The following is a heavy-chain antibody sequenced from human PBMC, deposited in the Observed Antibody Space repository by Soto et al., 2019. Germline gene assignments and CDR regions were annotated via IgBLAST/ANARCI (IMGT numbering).Heavy chain of an antibody. CDR3: ARSIAAAGRIAWGTEKYYYYYGMDV. Sequence: ASVKVSCKASGYTFTGYYMHWVRQAPGQGLEWMGWINPNSGGTNYAQKFQGRVTMTRDTSISTAYMELSRLRSDDTAVYYCARSIAAAGRIAWGTEKYYYYYGMDVWGQGNTVTVSS. D-gene: IGHD6-13*01. V-gene: IGHV1-2*02. J-gene: IGHJ6*02. CDR2: INPNSGGT. CDR1: GYTFTGYY.